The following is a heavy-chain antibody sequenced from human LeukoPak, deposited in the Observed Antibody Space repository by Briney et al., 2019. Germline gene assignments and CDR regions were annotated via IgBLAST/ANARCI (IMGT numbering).Heavy chain of an antibody. CDR1: GFTFSSYS. J-gene: IGHJ5*02. Sequence: GGSLRLSCAASGFTFSSYSMNWVRQAPGKGLEWVSSISTMSNYIFYGDSVKGRFTISRDNAKNSVYLQMNSLRAEDTAVYYCARIVSRQLVRGDWFDPWGQGTLVTVSS. V-gene: IGHV3-21*01. CDR2: ISTMSNYI. CDR3: ARIVSRQLVRGDWFDP. D-gene: IGHD6-13*01.